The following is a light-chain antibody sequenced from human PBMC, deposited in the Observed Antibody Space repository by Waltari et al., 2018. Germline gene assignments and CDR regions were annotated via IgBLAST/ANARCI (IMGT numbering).Light chain of an antibody. CDR1: NSNIGAIYY. Sequence: QSLLTQPPSVSGAPGQRVTIPCTGSNSNIGAIYYVHWYQQLPGTAPKLLIYGDSNRPSGVPDRFSGSKSGTSASLAIAGLQPEDEADYYCQSYDSSLSAVVFGGGTKLTVL. J-gene: IGLJ2*01. CDR3: QSYDSSLSAVV. V-gene: IGLV1-40*01. CDR2: GDS.